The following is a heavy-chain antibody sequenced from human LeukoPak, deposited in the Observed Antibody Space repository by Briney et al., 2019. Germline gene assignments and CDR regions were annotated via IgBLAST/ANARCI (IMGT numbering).Heavy chain of an antibody. V-gene: IGHV1-18*01. J-gene: IGHJ4*02. CDR3: AKGRSGSASWALQIFDN. CDR1: GYTFTSYG. CDR2: ISAYNGNT. D-gene: IGHD2-2*01. Sequence: GASVKVSCKASGYTFTSYGISWVRQAPGQGLEWMGWISAYNGNTNYAQKLQGRVTMTTDTSTSTAYMELRSLRAEDTAVYYCAKGRSGSASWALQIFDNWGQGTLVTVSS.